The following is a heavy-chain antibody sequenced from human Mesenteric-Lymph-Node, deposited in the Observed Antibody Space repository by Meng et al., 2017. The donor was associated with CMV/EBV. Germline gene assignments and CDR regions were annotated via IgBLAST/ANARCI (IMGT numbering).Heavy chain of an antibody. CDR1: GFTFSDYH. Sequence: GESLKISCAASGFTFSDYHMHWVRQAPGKGLEWVAGISFAESNEYYADSVKGRFTISRDNSKNTLYLQMNSLRAEDTAVYYCAKDAPRYCSSTSCFVDYWGQGTLVTVSS. V-gene: IGHV3-30-3*01. J-gene: IGHJ4*02. D-gene: IGHD2-2*01. CDR3: AKDAPRYCSSTSCFVDY. CDR2: ISFAESNE.